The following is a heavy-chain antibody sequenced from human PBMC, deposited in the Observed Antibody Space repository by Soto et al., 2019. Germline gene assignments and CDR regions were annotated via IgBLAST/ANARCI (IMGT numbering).Heavy chain of an antibody. CDR3: AREGLGVSATMHFDS. V-gene: IGHV3-21*01. CDR2: ISISSTYI. J-gene: IGHJ4*02. D-gene: IGHD2-15*01. Sequence: PGGPLRLSCSASGFTHSSYSVNWARHATGKGLEWVSAISISSTYIYYADSEKGKFTISRDNDKNSVYLQMNSLRAEDTAVYYCAREGLGVSATMHFDSWGPGTLVTVSS. CDR1: GFTHSSYS.